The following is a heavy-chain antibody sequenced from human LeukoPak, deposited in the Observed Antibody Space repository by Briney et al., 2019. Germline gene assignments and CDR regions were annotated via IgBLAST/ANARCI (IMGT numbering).Heavy chain of an antibody. Sequence: PGGSLRLSCAASGFTFSTYNMNWVRQAPGKGLEWVANMKQDGSEKYYVDSVKGRFTISRDNAKNSLYLQMNSLRAEDTAVYYCARDVSQAGLTGYYTPYYYYYMDVWGKGTTVTISS. CDR1: GFTFSTYN. D-gene: IGHD3-9*01. J-gene: IGHJ6*03. CDR3: ARDVSQAGLTGYYTPYYYYYMDV. V-gene: IGHV3-7*01. CDR2: MKQDGSEK.